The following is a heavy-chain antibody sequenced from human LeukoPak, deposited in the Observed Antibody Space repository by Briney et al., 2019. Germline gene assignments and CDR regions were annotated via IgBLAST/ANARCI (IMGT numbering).Heavy chain of an antibody. V-gene: IGHV3-30-3*01. Sequence: GGSLRLSCAASGFTFSSYAMHWVRQAPGKGLEWVAVISYDGSNKYYADSVKGRFTISRDNSKNTLNLQMNSLRAEDTAVYYCARDGMVRGVGFDYWGQGTLVTVSS. D-gene: IGHD3-10*01. CDR1: GFTFSSYA. CDR2: ISYDGSNK. CDR3: ARDGMVRGVGFDY. J-gene: IGHJ4*02.